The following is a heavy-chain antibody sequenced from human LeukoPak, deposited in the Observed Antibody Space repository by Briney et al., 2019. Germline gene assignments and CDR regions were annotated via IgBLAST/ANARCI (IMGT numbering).Heavy chain of an antibody. CDR3: AKVFWEWILDDTLNFDY. D-gene: IGHD3-3*01. CDR1: GFTFSSYG. J-gene: IGHJ4*02. Sequence: GGSPRLSCAASGFTFSSYGMHWVRQAPGKGLEWVAVIWYDGSNKYHADSVKGRFTISRDNSKNTLYLQMNSLRAEDTAVYCCAKVFWEWILDDTLNFDYWGQGTLVTVSS. V-gene: IGHV3-33*06. CDR2: IWYDGSNK.